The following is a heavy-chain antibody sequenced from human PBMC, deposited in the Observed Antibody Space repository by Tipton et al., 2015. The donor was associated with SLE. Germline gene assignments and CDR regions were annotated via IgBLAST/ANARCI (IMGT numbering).Heavy chain of an antibody. V-gene: IGHV3-49*04. J-gene: IGHJ3*01. Sequence: SLRLSCSTSGFIFSNYRMSWVRQAPGKGLEWVGFIKKNFYGATTEYAASVRGRFTISRDDSKSIAYLQMNSLKTDDTAVYYCSRGAGLVSPLETFNLWGQGTMVTVSS. CDR2: IKKNFYGATT. CDR1: GFIFSNYR. D-gene: IGHD3/OR15-3a*01. CDR3: SRGAGLVSPLETFNL.